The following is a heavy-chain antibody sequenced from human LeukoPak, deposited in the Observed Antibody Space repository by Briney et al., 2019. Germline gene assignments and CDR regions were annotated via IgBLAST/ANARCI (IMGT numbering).Heavy chain of an antibody. V-gene: IGHV3-53*01. CDR2: IYGGGST. CDR1: GFTVSSNY. Sequence: GGSLRLSCEASGFTVSSNYMSWVRQAPGKGLEWVSVIYGGGSTYYADSVKGRFTIYRDTSKNTLYLQMNSLRAEDTAVYYCASWPGGWYGEDSWGQGTLVTVSS. J-gene: IGHJ4*02. D-gene: IGHD6-19*01. CDR3: ASWPGGWYGEDS.